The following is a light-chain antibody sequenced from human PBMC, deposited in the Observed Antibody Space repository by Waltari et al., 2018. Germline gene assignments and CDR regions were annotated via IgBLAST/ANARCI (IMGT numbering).Light chain of an antibody. CDR3: SSYAGSNNYVL. Sequence: QSALTQPPSASGSPGQSVTISCTGTSSDAGGNDYVPWYQQSPGKAPTLMIYEVTKRPSGVPDRFSGSKSGNTASLTVSGLQAEDEADYYCSSYAGSNNYVLFGGGTKLTVL. J-gene: IGLJ2*01. CDR1: SSDAGGNDY. V-gene: IGLV2-8*01. CDR2: EVT.